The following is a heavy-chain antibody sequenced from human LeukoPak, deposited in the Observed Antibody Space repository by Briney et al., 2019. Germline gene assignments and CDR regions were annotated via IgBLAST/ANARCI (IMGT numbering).Heavy chain of an antibody. V-gene: IGHV1-46*01. D-gene: IGHD3-3*01. CDR3: ARSGTIFGVVTL. Sequence: ASVKISCKASGYTFTSYYIHWVRQAPGQGLEWMGVINPSGDSTNHAQKFQGRVTMTRDTSTSTVYMELSSLRSEDTAVHYCARSGTIFGVVTLWGQGTLVTVSS. J-gene: IGHJ4*02. CDR1: GYTFTSYY. CDR2: INPSGDST.